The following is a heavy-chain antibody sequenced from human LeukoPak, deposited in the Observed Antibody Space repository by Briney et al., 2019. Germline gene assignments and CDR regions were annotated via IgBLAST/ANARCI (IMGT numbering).Heavy chain of an antibody. J-gene: IGHJ3*02. Sequence: SETLSLTCAVYGGSFSGYYWSWIRQPPGKGLEWIGEINHSGSTNYNPSLKSRVTISVDTSKNQFSLKLSSVTAADTAVYYCARAYTGYGYGYDAFDIWGQGTMVTVSS. CDR1: GGSFSGYY. CDR3: ARAYTGYGYGYDAFDI. CDR2: INHSGST. D-gene: IGHD5-18*01. V-gene: IGHV4-34*01.